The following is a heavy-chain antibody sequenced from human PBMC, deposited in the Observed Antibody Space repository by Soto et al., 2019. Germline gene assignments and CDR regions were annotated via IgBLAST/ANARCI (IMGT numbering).Heavy chain of an antibody. CDR2: ISNAGDDK. CDR1: GFTFSSYS. J-gene: IGHJ4*02. CDR3: ARPTVPTYTRYFDY. Sequence: GGSLRLSCAASGFTFSSYSMHWVRQAPGKGLEWVAVISNAGDDKHYADSVKGRFTISRDNSKNTLYLQMDSLRTDDSAVFYCARPTVPTYTRYFDYWGQGTLVTVPQ. V-gene: IGHV3-30-3*01. D-gene: IGHD4-17*01.